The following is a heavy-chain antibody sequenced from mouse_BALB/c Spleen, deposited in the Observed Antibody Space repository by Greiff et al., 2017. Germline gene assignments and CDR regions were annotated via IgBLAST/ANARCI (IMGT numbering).Heavy chain of an antibody. V-gene: IGHV5-17*02. CDR2: ISSGSSTI. CDR3: AREGTGYYAMDY. D-gene: IGHD3-3*01. Sequence: DVKLQESGGGLVQPGGSRKLSCAASGFTFSSFGMHWVRQAPEKGLEWVAYISSGSSTIYYADTVKGRFTISRDNPKNTLFLQMTSLRSEDTAMYYCAREGTGYYAMDYWGQGTSVTVSS. CDR1: GFTFSSFG. J-gene: IGHJ4*01.